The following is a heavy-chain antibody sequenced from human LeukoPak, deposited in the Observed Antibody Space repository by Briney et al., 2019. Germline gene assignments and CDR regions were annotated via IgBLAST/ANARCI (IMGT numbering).Heavy chain of an antibody. V-gene: IGHV4-59*12. D-gene: IGHD6-13*01. J-gene: IGHJ4*02. Sequence: PSETLSLTCTVSGGSINNYYWSWIRQPPGKGLEWIAFVSHSGSTNYNPSLKNRVAISRDTSKNQLSLKLSSVTAADTAVYYCARDRGSAGGFDFWGQGALVTVSS. CDR3: ARDRGSAGGFDF. CDR1: GGSINNYY. CDR2: VSHSGST.